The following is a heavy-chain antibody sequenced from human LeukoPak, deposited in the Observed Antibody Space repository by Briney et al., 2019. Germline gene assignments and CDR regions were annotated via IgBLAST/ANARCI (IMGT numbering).Heavy chain of an antibody. CDR3: AKVTVMVRGVITFDY. D-gene: IGHD3-10*01. Sequence: GGSLRLSCAACGFTFSSYAMSWVRQAPGKGLEWVSAISGSGGSTYYADSMKGRFTISRDNSKNTLYLQMNSLRAEDTAVYYCAKVTVMVRGVITFDYWGQGTLVTVSS. V-gene: IGHV3-23*01. CDR1: GFTFSSYA. J-gene: IGHJ4*02. CDR2: ISGSGGST.